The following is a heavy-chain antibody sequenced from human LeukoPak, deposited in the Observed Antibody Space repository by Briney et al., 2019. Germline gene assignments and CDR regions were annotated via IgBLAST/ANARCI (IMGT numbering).Heavy chain of an antibody. CDR3: ARGDGKVACGTQNWFDP. V-gene: IGHV1-46*01. J-gene: IGHJ5*02. Sequence: SVHVSCKASGYTFPHYLMHWLRQAPGQGVAWMGVINPSCGSTSYVHNFQGRVTMTRDMSPNTVYMDLSILSSDGTAVYLCARGDGKVACGTQNWFDPCGQGSQVSVS. CDR1: GYTFPHYL. CDR2: INPSCGST. D-gene: IGHD1/OR15-1a*01.